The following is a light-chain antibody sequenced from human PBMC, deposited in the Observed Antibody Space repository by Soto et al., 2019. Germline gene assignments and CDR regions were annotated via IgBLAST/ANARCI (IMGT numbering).Light chain of an antibody. J-gene: IGLJ3*02. Sequence: QSVLTQPASVSGSPGQSIAISCTGTSSDVGGYEYVSWYQQHPGRAPKLTIYDVTHRPSGVSTRFSGSKSGNTASLTISGLQAEDEAYYYCSSYTANSTRVFGGGTKLTVL. CDR1: SSDVGGYEY. V-gene: IGLV2-14*03. CDR3: SSYTANSTRV. CDR2: DVT.